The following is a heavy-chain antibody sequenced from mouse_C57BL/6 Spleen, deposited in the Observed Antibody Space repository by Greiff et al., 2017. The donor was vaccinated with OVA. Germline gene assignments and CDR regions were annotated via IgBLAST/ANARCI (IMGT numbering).Heavy chain of an antibody. CDR3: ARRYYGSSLLFDY. J-gene: IGHJ2*01. CDR2: IDPSDSYT. CDR1: GYTFTSYW. D-gene: IGHD1-1*01. V-gene: IGHV1-50*01. Sequence: QVQLQQPGAELVKPGASVKLSCKASGYTFTSYWMQWVKQRPGQGLEWIGEIDPSDSYTNYNQKFKGKATLTVDTSSSTAYMQLSSLTSEDSAVYYCARRYYGSSLLFDYWGQGTTLTVSS.